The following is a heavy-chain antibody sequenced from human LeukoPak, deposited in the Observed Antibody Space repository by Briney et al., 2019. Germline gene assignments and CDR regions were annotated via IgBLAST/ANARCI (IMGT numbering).Heavy chain of an antibody. Sequence: SETLSLTCTVSGGSISSSSHYWAWIRQPPGKGLEWIGEINHSGSTNYNPSLKSRVTISVDTSKNQFSLKLTSVTAADTAMYYCARQTGSGLFTLPGGQGTLVTVSS. V-gene: IGHV4-39*01. J-gene: IGHJ4*02. CDR1: GGSISSSSHY. CDR2: INHSGST. D-gene: IGHD3/OR15-3a*01. CDR3: ARQTGSGLFTLP.